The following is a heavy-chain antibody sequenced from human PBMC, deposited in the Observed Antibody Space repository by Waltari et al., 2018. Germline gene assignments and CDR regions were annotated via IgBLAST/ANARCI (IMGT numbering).Heavy chain of an antibody. CDR3: AREEGVRQLWQNYFQY. V-gene: IGHV1-46*01. J-gene: IGHJ1*01. D-gene: IGHD5-18*01. CDR2: IRPAGGTS. Sequence: QVRLVQSGAEVRKPGASVKVSCRTSGYTFTHSYLTWVRPTPGQGLEWRGIIRPAGGTSGLEQKFHGRVNMTRDTSTATAYMEMTSLTPEDTAVYYCAREEGVRQLWQNYFQYWGQGSLVSVSS. CDR1: GYTFTHSY.